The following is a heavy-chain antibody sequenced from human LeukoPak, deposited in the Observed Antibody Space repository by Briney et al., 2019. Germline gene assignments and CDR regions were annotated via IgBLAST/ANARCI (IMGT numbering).Heavy chain of an antibody. CDR3: TTFPPDYYDSSGHDY. CDR2: ISSSSGTI. J-gene: IGHJ4*02. D-gene: IGHD3-22*01. V-gene: IGHV3-48*01. Sequence: GGSLRLSCAASGFTFTTYSMNWVRQAPGKGLEWVSYISSSSGTIYYADSVKGRFTISRDNAKNSLYLQMNSLKTEDTAVYYCTTFPPDYYDSSGHDYWGQGTLVTVSS. CDR1: GFTFTTYS.